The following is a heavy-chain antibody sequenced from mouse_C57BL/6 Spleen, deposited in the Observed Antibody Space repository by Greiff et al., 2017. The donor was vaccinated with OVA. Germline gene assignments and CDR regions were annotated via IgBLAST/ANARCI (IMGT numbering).Heavy chain of an antibody. CDR2: INPNNGGT. D-gene: IGHD4-1*01. V-gene: IGHV1-26*01. CDR3: LTGTWFAY. J-gene: IGHJ3*01. Sequence: EVQLQQSGPELVKPGASVKISCKASGYTFTDYYMNWVKQSHGKSLEWIGDINPNNGGTSYNQKFKGKATLTVDKSSSTAYMELRSLTSEDSAVYYCLTGTWFAYWGQGTLVTVSA. CDR1: GYTFTDYY.